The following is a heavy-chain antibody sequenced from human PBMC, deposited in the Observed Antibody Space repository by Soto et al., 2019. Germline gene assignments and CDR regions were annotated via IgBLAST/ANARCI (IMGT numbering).Heavy chain of an antibody. Sequence: QVQLQQWGAGLLKPSETLSLTCAVYGGSFSGYYWSWIRQPPGKGLEWIGEINHSGSTNYNPSLKSRVTISVDTSQNQFSLKLSSVTAADTAVYYCARDTIVGVVPNWFDPWGQGTLVTVSS. D-gene: IGHD3-3*01. J-gene: IGHJ5*02. V-gene: IGHV4-34*01. CDR3: ARDTIVGVVPNWFDP. CDR2: INHSGST. CDR1: GGSFSGYY.